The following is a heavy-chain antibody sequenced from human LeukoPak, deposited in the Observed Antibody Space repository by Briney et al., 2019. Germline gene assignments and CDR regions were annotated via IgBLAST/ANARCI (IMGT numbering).Heavy chain of an antibody. Sequence: PGGSLRLSCAASGFTFDDYAMHWVRQAPGKGLEWVSGISWNSGSIGYADSVKGRFTISRDNAKNSLYLQMNSLRAEDTALYYCAKDMGWLQSPVDGFDYWGQGTLVTVSS. CDR2: ISWNSGSI. CDR1: GFTFDDYA. CDR3: AKDMGWLQSPVDGFDY. D-gene: IGHD5-12*01. V-gene: IGHV3-9*01. J-gene: IGHJ4*02.